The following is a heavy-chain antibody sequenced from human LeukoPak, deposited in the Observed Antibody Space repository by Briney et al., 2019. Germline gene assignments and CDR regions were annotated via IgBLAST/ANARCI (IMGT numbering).Heavy chain of an antibody. D-gene: IGHD4-11*01. CDR1: GFTFSAYG. CDR2: ISGSGDTS. CDR3: AKKGYSWSPRFDP. V-gene: IGHV3-23*01. J-gene: IGHJ5*02. Sequence: GGSLRLSCAASGFTFSAYGMNWVRQAPGKGLEWVTIISGSGDTSFYADSVRGRFTISRDNSRDTLYLQLNSLRAEDTAVYHCAKKGYSWSPRFDPWGQGTLVTVSS.